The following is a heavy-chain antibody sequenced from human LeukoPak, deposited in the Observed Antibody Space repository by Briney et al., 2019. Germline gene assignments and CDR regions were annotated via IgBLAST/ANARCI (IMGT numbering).Heavy chain of an antibody. CDR3: ARGPHCSSTSCYAEEGDY. CDR1: GFTFSSYS. V-gene: IGHV3-21*04. J-gene: IGHJ4*02. Sequence: GGSLRLSCAASGFTFSSYSMNWVRQAPGKGLEWVSSISSSSSYIYYADSVKGRFTISRDNAKNSLYLQMNSLRAEDTAVYYCARGPHCSSTSCYAEEGDYWGQGTLVTVSS. CDR2: ISSSSSYI. D-gene: IGHD2-2*01.